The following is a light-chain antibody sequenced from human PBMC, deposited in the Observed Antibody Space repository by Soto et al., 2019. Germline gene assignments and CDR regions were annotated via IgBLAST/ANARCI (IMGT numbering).Light chain of an antibody. Sequence: QLVLTQPPSASGTPGQRITISCSGSTSNIESHTVNWYQQVPGTAPRLLINTNNQRPSGVPDRFSGSKSGASASLTISGLRSEDAATYYCATWDDSREGVFGTGTKLTVL. CDR2: TNN. V-gene: IGLV1-44*01. CDR1: TSNIESHT. CDR3: ATWDDSREGV. J-gene: IGLJ1*01.